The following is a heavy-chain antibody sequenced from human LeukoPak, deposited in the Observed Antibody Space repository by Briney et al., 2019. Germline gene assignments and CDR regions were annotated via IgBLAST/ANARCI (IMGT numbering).Heavy chain of an antibody. V-gene: IGHV1-18*04. J-gene: IGHJ4*02. D-gene: IGHD5-18*01. CDR2: ISPYSSNT. CDR3: AREIGPRQLHLWGAAFDL. Sequence: ASVKVSCKASGYTFISYGVSWVRQAPGQGLEWMGWISPYSSNTNYAQKFQGRVTMTTDTSTSTAYMELRSLRSEDTAVYYCAREIGPRQLHLWGAAFDLWGQGTLVTVSS. CDR1: GYTFISYG.